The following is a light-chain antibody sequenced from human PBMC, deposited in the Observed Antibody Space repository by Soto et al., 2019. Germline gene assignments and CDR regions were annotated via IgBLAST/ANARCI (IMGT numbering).Light chain of an antibody. CDR1: QDINNF. CDR3: HQYENLPPH. J-gene: IGKJ4*01. V-gene: IGKV1-33*01. Sequence: DIRMTQSPSSLSASVGDRITITCQASQDINNFLNWYQQKPGKSPRLLIYDTSNVEGGVPSRFSGTGSGTDFTFTISSLQPEDIATYYCHQYENLPPHFGGGTTVDIK. CDR2: DTS.